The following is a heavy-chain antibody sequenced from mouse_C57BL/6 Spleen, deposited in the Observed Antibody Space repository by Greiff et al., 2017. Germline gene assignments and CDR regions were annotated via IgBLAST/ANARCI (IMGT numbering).Heavy chain of an antibody. CDR3: ARRGYGSRPVWYFDV. CDR2: IYPRSGNT. Sequence: VQLQQSGAELARPGASVKLSCKASGYTFTSYGISWVKQSTGQGLEWIGEIYPRSGNTYYNEKFKGKATLTADKSSSTAYMELRSLTSEDSAVYFCARRGYGSRPVWYFDVWGTGTTVTVSS. J-gene: IGHJ1*03. CDR1: GYTFTSYG. V-gene: IGHV1-81*01. D-gene: IGHD1-1*01.